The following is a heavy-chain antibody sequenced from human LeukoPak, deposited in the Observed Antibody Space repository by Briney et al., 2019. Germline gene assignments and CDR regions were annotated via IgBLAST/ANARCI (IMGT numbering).Heavy chain of an antibody. CDR1: GFTFDDYA. V-gene: IGHV3-9*01. J-gene: IGHJ4*02. Sequence: PGGSLRLSCAASGFTFDDYAMHWVRQAPGKGLEWVSGISWNSGRIGYADSVKGRFTISRDNAKNSLFLQMNSLRAEDTALYYCAKEHDYSNHLDYWGQGTLVTVSS. CDR3: AKEHDYSNHLDY. D-gene: IGHD4-11*01. CDR2: ISWNSGRI.